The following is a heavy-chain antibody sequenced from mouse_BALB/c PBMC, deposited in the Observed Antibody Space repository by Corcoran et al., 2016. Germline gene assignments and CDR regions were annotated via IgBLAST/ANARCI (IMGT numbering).Heavy chain of an antibody. CDR1: GFKINDTY. J-gene: IGHJ1*01. CDR2: IDPENGNT. CDR3: ANWEWYFDV. Sequence: EVQLQQSGAELVKPGASVKLSCTASGFKINDTYMHWVKQRPEQGPEWIGRIDPENGNTKYDPKFQGKATITADTSSNTAYLHLSSLTSEDTAVEYCANWEWYFDVWGAGTTVTVSS. D-gene: IGHD4-1*01. V-gene: IGHV14-3*02.